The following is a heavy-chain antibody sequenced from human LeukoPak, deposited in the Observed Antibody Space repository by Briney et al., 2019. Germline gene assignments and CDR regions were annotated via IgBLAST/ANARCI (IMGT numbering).Heavy chain of an antibody. CDR3: ARGYCSGGNCYSPSFDI. CDR2: IYYSGTT. J-gene: IGHJ3*02. Sequence: SETLSLTCTVSGGSISSGVYYWSWIRQPPGKGLEWIGYIYYSGTTYYNPSLKSRVTISVDTSKNQFSLRLSSVTAADTAVYYCARGYCSGGNCYSPSFDIWGQGTMVTVSS. D-gene: IGHD2-15*01. V-gene: IGHV4-30-4*01. CDR1: GGSISSGVYY.